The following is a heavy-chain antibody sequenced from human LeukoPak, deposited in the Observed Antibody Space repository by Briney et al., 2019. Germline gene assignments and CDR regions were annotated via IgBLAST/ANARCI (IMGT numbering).Heavy chain of an antibody. Sequence: SETLSLTCTVSGGSISSYYWGWIRQPPGKGLEWIGSIYYDGSTYYNPSLKSRVTISLDTSKNQFSLKLSSVTAADTAVYYCARPLWFGESYYFDYWGQGTLVTVSS. CDR2: IYYDGST. D-gene: IGHD3-10*01. V-gene: IGHV4-39*07. J-gene: IGHJ4*02. CDR3: ARPLWFGESYYFDY. CDR1: GGSISSYY.